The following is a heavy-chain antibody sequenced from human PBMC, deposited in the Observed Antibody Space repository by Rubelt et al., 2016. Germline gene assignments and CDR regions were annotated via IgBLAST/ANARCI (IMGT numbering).Heavy chain of an antibody. Sequence: EVQLVESGGGLVKPGESLRLSCAASGFTFNPVWMSWVRQAPGKGLEWVGRLKSYGSGGTTDYAAPVKGRFTISREDSKDSLYLQMDSLKIEDTAVYYCTTHLGARPETAYFFDYWGQGTLVTVSS. CDR1: GFTFNPVW. V-gene: IGHV3-15*01. J-gene: IGHJ4*02. CDR2: LKSYGSGGTT. CDR3: TTHLGARPETAYFFDY. D-gene: IGHD6-6*01.